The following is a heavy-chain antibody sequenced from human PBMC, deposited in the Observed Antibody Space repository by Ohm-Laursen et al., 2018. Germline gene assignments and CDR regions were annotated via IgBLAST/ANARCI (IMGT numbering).Heavy chain of an antibody. CDR1: GFTFSDYY. V-gene: IGHV3-30*18. CDR3: AKDFYDYDGRQALDY. D-gene: IGHD3-22*01. Sequence: SLRLSCTASGFTFSDYYMTWIRQAPGKGLEWVALISYDGNSKYYGDSVKGRFTISRDNSENTLYLQMNNLRAEDTAVYYCAKDFYDYDGRQALDYWGQGILVTVSS. CDR2: ISYDGNSK. J-gene: IGHJ4*02.